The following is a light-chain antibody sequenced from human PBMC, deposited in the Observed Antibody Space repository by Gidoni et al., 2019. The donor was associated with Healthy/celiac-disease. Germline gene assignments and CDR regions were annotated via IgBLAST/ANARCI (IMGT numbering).Light chain of an antibody. Sequence: AIQLTQSPSSLSASVGDRVTITCRASQGISSALAWYQQKPGKAPKLLIYDASSLESGVPSGFSVSGSGTDFTLSTSSLQPEDFATYYCQQFNNSPFTFGPGTKVEIK. J-gene: IGKJ3*01. V-gene: IGKV1D-13*01. CDR3: QQFNNSPFT. CDR1: QGISSA. CDR2: DAS.